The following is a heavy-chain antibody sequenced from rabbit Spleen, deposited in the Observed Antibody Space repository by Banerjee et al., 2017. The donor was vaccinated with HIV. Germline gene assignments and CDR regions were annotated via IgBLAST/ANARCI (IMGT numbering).Heavy chain of an antibody. CDR3: ARDAGTSFSTYGMDL. D-gene: IGHD8-1*01. Sequence: QEQLVESGGGLVQPEGSPTLTCKASGFSFNSGYDMCWVRQAPGKGLEWVACAYAGSSGSTYSATWAKGRFTISKTSSTTVTLQMTSLTAADTATYFCARDAGTSFSTYGMDLWGPGTLVTVS. J-gene: IGHJ6*01. V-gene: IGHV1S45*01. CDR2: AYAGSSGST. CDR1: GFSFNSGYD.